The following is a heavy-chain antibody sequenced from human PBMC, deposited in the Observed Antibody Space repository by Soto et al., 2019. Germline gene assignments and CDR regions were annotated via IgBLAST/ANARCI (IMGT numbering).Heavy chain of an antibody. CDR3: ARDMDTAMVTGAFDI. J-gene: IGHJ3*02. V-gene: IGHV1-2*02. Sequence: ASVKVSCKASGYTFTGYYMHWVRQAPGQGLGWMGWINPNSGGTNYAQKFQGRVTMTRDTSISTAYMELSRLRSDDTAVYYCARDMDTAMVTGAFDIWGQGTMVTVSS. D-gene: IGHD5-18*01. CDR1: GYTFTGYY. CDR2: INPNSGGT.